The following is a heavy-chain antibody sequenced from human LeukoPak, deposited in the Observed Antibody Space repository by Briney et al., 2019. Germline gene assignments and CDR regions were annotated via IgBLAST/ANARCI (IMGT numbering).Heavy chain of an antibody. CDR2: IRYNGNNQ. J-gene: IGHJ4*02. Sequence: GGSLRLSCAASGFTFNNYGMHWVRQAPGKGLGWVAFIRYNGNNQYYADSVKGRFTISRDNSKNTLYLQMNSLKGDDTAVYYCATRNEYYYDSSGDPIKFDYWGQGTLVTVSS. CDR3: ATRNEYYYDSSGDPIKFDY. CDR1: GFTFNNYG. D-gene: IGHD3-22*01. V-gene: IGHV3-30*02.